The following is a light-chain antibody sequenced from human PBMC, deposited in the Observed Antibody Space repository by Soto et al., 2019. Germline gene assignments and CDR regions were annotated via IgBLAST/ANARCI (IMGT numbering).Light chain of an antibody. V-gene: IGKV3D-15*01. Sequence: EILMTQSPAPLSVSPGERATLSCRASQSLNRNLAWYQQKPGQAPRLIIYGASTRARGIPARFSGSGSGTEFTLTTSSLQSEDFALYYCQHYNDWPPAFTVGPGTKVDL. CDR2: GAS. CDR3: QHYNDWPPAFT. J-gene: IGKJ3*01. CDR1: QSLNRN.